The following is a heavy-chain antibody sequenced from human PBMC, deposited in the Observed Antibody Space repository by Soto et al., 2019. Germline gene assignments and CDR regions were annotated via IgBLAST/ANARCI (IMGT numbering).Heavy chain of an antibody. CDR3: ARDRPSGFDLKY. J-gene: IGHJ4*02. CDR1: GFTFDSYA. Sequence: EVQLVESGGGLVKPGGSLRLSCAASGFTFDSYAMTWVRQAPGMGLEWVASITSSSSYIYYADSLKGRFTISRDNAKNSLFLQMNSLRADDTAVYYCARDRPSGFDLKYWGQGTLVTVSS. CDR2: ITSSSSYI. D-gene: IGHD5-12*01. V-gene: IGHV3-21*02.